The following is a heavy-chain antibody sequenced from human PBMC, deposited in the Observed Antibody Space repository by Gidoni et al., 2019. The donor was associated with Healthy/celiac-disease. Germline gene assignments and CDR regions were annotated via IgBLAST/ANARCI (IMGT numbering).Heavy chain of an antibody. J-gene: IGHJ6*02. D-gene: IGHD2-15*01. V-gene: IGHV4-31*03. Sequence: QVQLQESGPGLVKPSQTLSLTCPVSGGSISRGGYYWSWIRQHPGKGLEWIGYIYSSGSTYYNPSLKSRVTISVDTSKNQFSLKLSSVTAADTAVYYCARESGGYCSGGSCYGMDVWGQGTTVTVSS. CDR2: IYSSGST. CDR3: ARESGGYCSGGSCYGMDV. CDR1: GGSISRGGYY.